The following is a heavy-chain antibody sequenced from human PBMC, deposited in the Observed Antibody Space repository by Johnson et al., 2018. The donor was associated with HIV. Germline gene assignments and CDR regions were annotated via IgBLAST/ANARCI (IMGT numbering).Heavy chain of an antibody. Sequence: VQLVESGGGVVRPGGSLRLSCAASGFTFDDYGMSWVRQAPGKGLEWVSGINWNGGSTGYADSVKGRFTISRDNAKNSLYLQVNSLRPEDTALYYCARVGGYNFWSGYYREGPAARDDTFDFWGQGTMVTVSS. CDR1: GFTFDDYG. J-gene: IGHJ3*01. CDR3: ARVGGYNFWSGYYREGPAARDDTFDF. V-gene: IGHV3-20*04. CDR2: INWNGGST. D-gene: IGHD3-3*01.